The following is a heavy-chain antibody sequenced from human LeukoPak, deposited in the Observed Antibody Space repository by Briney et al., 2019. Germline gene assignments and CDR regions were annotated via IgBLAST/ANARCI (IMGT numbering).Heavy chain of an antibody. Sequence: PGGSLRLSCAASGFTFSSYSMNWVRQAPGKGLEWVSVIYSGGSTYYADSVKGRFTISRDNSKNTLYLQMNSLRAEDTAVYHCARDYYDRNWFDPWGQGTLVTVSS. CDR3: ARDYYDRNWFDP. J-gene: IGHJ5*02. D-gene: IGHD3-3*01. CDR1: GFTFSSYS. CDR2: IYSGGST. V-gene: IGHV3-66*02.